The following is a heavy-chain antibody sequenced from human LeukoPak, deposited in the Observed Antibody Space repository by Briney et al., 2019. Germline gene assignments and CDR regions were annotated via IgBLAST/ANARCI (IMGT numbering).Heavy chain of an antibody. CDR1: GFTFSSYG. CDR2: IWYDGSNK. Sequence: GGSLRLSYAASGFTFSSYGMHWVRQAPGKGLERVAVIWYDGSNKYYADSVKGRFTISRDNSKNTLYLQMNSLRAEDTAVYYCARGRATMVREDAFDIWGQGTMVTVSS. V-gene: IGHV3-33*01. D-gene: IGHD3-10*01. J-gene: IGHJ3*02. CDR3: ARGRATMVREDAFDI.